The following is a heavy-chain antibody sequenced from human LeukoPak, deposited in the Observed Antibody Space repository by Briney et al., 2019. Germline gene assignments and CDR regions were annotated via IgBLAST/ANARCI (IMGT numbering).Heavy chain of an antibody. J-gene: IGHJ4*02. V-gene: IGHV3-7*01. CDR1: GFTFSNYW. D-gene: IGHD2-21*02. CDR2: IKQDGSEK. CDR3: ARGWAAIPD. Sequence: GGSLRLSCAASGFTFSNYWMSWVRQAPGKGLEWVANIKQDGSEKYYVDSVRGRFIISRDNAKNSLFLQMSSLRDEDTALYYCARGWAAIPDWGQGTLVTVSS.